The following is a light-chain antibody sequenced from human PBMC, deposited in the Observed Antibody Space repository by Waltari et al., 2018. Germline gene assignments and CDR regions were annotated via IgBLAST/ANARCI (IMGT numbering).Light chain of an antibody. Sequence: QSVLTQPPSASGTPGQRVTISCSGSRSNIGTNTVNWYQQLPGAAPKVLIYRNNQRPSGVADRFSGSKSVTSASLAISGLQSEDEAAYFCASWDDSLNGPVFGGGTTLTVL. CDR1: RSNIGTNT. V-gene: IGLV1-44*01. J-gene: IGLJ3*02. CDR2: RNN. CDR3: ASWDDSLNGPV.